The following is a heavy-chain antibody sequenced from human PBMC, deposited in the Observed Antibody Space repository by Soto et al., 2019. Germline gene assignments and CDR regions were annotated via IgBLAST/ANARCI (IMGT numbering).Heavy chain of an antibody. J-gene: IGHJ4*02. CDR3: ATDLSSNRITIFGVVYC. CDR1: GYTLTELS. CDR2: FDPEDGET. V-gene: IGHV1-24*01. Sequence: ASVKVSCKVSGYTLTELSMHWVRQAPGKGLEWMGGFDPEDGETIYAQKFQGRVTMTEDTSTDTAYMELSSLRSEDTAVYYCATDLSSNRITIFGVVYCWGQGTLVTVSS. D-gene: IGHD3-3*01.